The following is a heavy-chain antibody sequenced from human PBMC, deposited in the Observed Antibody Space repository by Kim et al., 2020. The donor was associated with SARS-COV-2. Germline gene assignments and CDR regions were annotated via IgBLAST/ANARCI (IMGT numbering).Heavy chain of an antibody. CDR3: ARARGGAYYYGMDV. J-gene: IGHJ6*02. D-gene: IGHD3-16*01. Sequence: GGSLRLSCAASGFTFSSYAMHWVRQAPGKGLEWVAVISYDGSNKYYADSVKGRFTISRDNSKNTLYLQMNSLRAEDTAVYYCARARGGAYYYGMDVWGQGTTVTVSS. CDR1: GFTFSSYA. CDR2: ISYDGSNK. V-gene: IGHV3-30-3*01.